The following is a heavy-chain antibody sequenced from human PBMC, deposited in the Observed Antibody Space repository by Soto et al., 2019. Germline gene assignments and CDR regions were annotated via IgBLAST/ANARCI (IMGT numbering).Heavy chain of an antibody. CDR1: GGSISSGDYY. D-gene: IGHD3-22*01. J-gene: IGHJ6*02. Sequence: QVQLQESGPGLVKPSQTLSLTCTVSGGSISSGDYYWSWIRQPPGKGLEWIGSIYYSGSTYYNPSLKSRVTLSVDTSKNQFSLKLSSVTAADTAVYYCAREYAYYYDSSGYYNYYGMDVWGQGTTVTVSS. V-gene: IGHV4-30-4*01. CDR2: IYYSGST. CDR3: AREYAYYYDSSGYYNYYGMDV.